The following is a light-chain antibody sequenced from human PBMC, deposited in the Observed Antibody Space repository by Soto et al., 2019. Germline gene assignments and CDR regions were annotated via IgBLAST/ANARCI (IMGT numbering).Light chain of an antibody. V-gene: IGLV1-44*01. CDR1: RSNIGANP. CDR3: AAWDDGLNGV. J-gene: IGLJ3*02. CDR2: SND. Sequence: QAVVTQPPSASGTPGQRVTISCSGSRSNIGANPVNWYRHLPGTAPKLLIYSNDQRPSGIPDRFSGSKSGTSASLAISGLQSEDEADYYCAAWDDGLNGVFGGGTKVTVL.